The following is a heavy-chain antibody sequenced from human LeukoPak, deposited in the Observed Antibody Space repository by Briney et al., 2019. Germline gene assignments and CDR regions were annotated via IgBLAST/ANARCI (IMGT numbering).Heavy chain of an antibody. Sequence: SETLSLTCTVSGGSISSYYWSWIRQPPGKGLEWIGYIYYSGSTNYNPSLKSRVTISVDTSKNQFSLKLSSVTAADTAVYYCALGSAPATYYYYYMDVWGKGTTVTVSS. V-gene: IGHV4-59*01. CDR3: ALGSAPATYYYYYMDV. CDR2: IYYSGST. J-gene: IGHJ6*03. CDR1: GGSISSYY. D-gene: IGHD2-2*01.